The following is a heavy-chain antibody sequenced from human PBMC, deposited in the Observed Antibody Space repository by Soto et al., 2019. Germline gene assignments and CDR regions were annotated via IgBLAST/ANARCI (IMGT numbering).Heavy chain of an antibody. CDR3: AREGGGPHPPYGDYVVS. CDR1: GFTFSRYA. CDR2: ISFGSDYI. D-gene: IGHD4-17*01. V-gene: IGHV3-21*01. J-gene: IGHJ5*02. Sequence: EVQLMESGGGLVKPGGSLRLSCAASGFTFSRYAMNWVRQAPGKGLEWVSSISFGSDYIYYADSVKGRFTISRDNAKNSVYLQMNSLRAEDTAVYYCAREGGGPHPPYGDYVVSWCQGTLVTVSS.